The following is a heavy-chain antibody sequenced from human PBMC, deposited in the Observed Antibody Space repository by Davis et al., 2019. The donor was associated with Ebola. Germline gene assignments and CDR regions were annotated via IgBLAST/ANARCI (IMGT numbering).Heavy chain of an antibody. Sequence: ASVKVSCKASGYTFTSYGISWVRQAPGQGLEWMGWISAYNGNTNYAQKLQGRVTMTTDTSTSTAYMKLRSLRSDDTAVYYCARDRRITIFGVVTASRWRPFDYWGQGTLVTVST. V-gene: IGHV1-18*01. D-gene: IGHD3-3*01. J-gene: IGHJ4*02. CDR2: ISAYNGNT. CDR3: ARDRRITIFGVVTASRWRPFDY. CDR1: GYTFTSYG.